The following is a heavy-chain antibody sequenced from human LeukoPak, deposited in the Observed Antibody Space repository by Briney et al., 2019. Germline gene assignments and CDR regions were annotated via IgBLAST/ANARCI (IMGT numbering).Heavy chain of an antibody. D-gene: IGHD3-9*01. Sequence: ASVKVSWKASGYTFTSYAMNWVRQAPGQGLEWMGWINTNTGNPTYAQGFTGRFVFSLDTSVSTAYLQISSLKAEDTAVYYCARGYYDILTGYYLPDYWGQGTLVTVSS. V-gene: IGHV7-4-1*02. CDR1: GYTFTSYA. CDR2: INTNTGNP. CDR3: ARGYYDILTGYYLPDY. J-gene: IGHJ4*02.